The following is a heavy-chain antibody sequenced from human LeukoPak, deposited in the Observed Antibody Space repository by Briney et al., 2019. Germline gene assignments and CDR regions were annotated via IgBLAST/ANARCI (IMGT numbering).Heavy chain of an antibody. CDR1: GGSFSGYY. Sequence: SETLSLTCAVYGGSFSGYYWSWIRQPPGKGLEWIGEINHSGSTNYNPSLKSRVTISVDTSKNQFSLKLSSVTAADTAVYYCASPLRSGSYYGPPHAFDIWGQGTMVTVSS. CDR2: INHSGST. D-gene: IGHD1-26*01. CDR3: ASPLRSGSYYGPPHAFDI. J-gene: IGHJ3*02. V-gene: IGHV4-34*01.